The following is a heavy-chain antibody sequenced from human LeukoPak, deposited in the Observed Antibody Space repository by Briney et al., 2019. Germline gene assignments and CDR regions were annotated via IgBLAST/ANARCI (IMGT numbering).Heavy chain of an antibody. J-gene: IGHJ5*02. CDR2: IGSSGNAI. Sequence: GGSLRLCCAASGFTFSSSEMNWVRQAPGKGLEWVSYIGSSGNAIYYADSVRGRFTISRDNAKNSLYLQMNSLRVEDTAVYYCARRRDWFDPWGQGTLVTVSS. CDR3: ARRRDWFDP. CDR1: GFTFSSSE. V-gene: IGHV3-48*03.